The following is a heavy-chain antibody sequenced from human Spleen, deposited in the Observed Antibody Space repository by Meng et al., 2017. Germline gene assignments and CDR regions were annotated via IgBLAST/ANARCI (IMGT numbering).Heavy chain of an antibody. D-gene: IGHD2-21*01. CDR1: GGSISSNNW. J-gene: IGHJ4*02. CDR3: ARVIDGYYFDY. V-gene: IGHV4-4*02. Sequence: QVQLQASGPGLVKPSGTLSLSCGVSGGSISSNNWWTWVRQPPGKGLEWIGEIDHSGRTNYNPSLKSRVTISIDKSKNQFSLKLYSVTAADTAVYFCARVIDGYYFDYWGEGTLVTVSS. CDR2: IDHSGRT.